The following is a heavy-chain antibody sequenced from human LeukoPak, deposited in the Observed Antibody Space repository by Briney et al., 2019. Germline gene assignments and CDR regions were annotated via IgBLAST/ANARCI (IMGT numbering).Heavy chain of an antibody. Sequence: KSSETLSLTCTVSGGAFSGYYWSWIRQPPGKGLEWIGYIFYSGTTNYNASLKRRVTMSVDKSRNQFSLKLTSVTAADTAVYYCLRIHCSDLICDYFDYCGQGSLVTVSS. CDR3: LRIHCSDLICDYFDY. J-gene: IGHJ4*02. D-gene: IGHD2-15*01. CDR1: GGAFSGYY. CDR2: IFYSGTT. V-gene: IGHV4-59*12.